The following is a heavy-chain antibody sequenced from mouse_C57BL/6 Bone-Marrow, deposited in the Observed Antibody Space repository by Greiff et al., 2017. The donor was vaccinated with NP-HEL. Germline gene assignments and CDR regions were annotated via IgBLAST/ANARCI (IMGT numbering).Heavy chain of an antibody. CDR1: GYAFSSYW. J-gene: IGHJ3*01. Sequence: QVHVKQSGAELVKPGASVKISCKASGYAFSSYWMNWVKQRPGKGLEWIGQIYPGDGDTNYNGKFKGKATMTADKYSSTAYMQLSSLTSEDSAVDFCANYGRENAWFAYWGQGTLVTVSA. CDR2: IYPGDGDT. V-gene: IGHV1-80*01. D-gene: IGHD1-1*01. CDR3: ANYGRENAWFAY.